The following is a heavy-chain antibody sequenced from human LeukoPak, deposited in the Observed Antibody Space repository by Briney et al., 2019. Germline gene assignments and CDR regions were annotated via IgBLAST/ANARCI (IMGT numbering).Heavy chain of an antibody. Sequence: GGSLRLSCAASGFTFSSYAMHWVRQAPGKGLEWVAVISYDGSNKYYADSVKGRFTISRDNSKNTLYLQMNSLRAEDTAVYYCARAPYLAAAGPYFDYWGQGTLVTVSS. J-gene: IGHJ4*02. CDR3: ARAPYLAAAGPYFDY. D-gene: IGHD6-13*01. V-gene: IGHV3-30-3*01. CDR1: GFTFSSYA. CDR2: ISYDGSNK.